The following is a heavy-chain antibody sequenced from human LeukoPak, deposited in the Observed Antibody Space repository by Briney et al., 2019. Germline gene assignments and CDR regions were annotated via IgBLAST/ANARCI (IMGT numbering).Heavy chain of an antibody. CDR1: GGSISSGSYY. J-gene: IGHJ6*04. CDR2: IYTSGST. CDR3: AREEDCSSTSCYVV. Sequence: SQTLSLTCTVSGGSISSGSYYWRWIRQPAGTGLEWIGRIYTSGSTNYNPSLKSRVTISVDTSKNQFSLKLSSVTAADTAVYYCAREEDCSSTSCYVVWGKGTTVTVSS. D-gene: IGHD2-2*01. V-gene: IGHV4-61*02.